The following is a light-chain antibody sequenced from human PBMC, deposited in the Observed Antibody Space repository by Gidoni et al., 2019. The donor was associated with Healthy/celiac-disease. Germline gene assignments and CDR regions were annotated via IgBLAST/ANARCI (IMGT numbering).Light chain of an antibody. Sequence: DIPLTKSPSSLSSSVGDRVTITSRASQSISSYLNWYQQKPGKAPKLLIYAASSLPSGVPSRFSGSGSGTDFTLTISSLQPEDFATYYCQQSYSTPYSFGQGTKLEIK. J-gene: IGKJ2*03. V-gene: IGKV1-39*01. CDR1: QSISSY. CDR3: QQSYSTPYS. CDR2: AAS.